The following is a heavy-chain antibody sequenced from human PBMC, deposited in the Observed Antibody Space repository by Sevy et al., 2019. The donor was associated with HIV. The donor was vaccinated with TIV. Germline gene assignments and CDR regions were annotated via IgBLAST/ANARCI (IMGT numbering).Heavy chain of an antibody. CDR3: ARPRANYVDHYFFYAMDV. D-gene: IGHD4-17*01. CDR1: GFAFSNYYA. V-gene: IGHV3-30-3*01. Sequence: GGSLRLSCAASGFAFSNYYAMHWVRQAPGKGLEWVALISYDGSYTYYPDSVKGRFTVSRDNFKNTLFLQMNSLTTEDTAVYYCARPRANYVDHYFFYAMDVWGQGTTVTVSS. J-gene: IGHJ6*02. CDR2: ISYDGSYT.